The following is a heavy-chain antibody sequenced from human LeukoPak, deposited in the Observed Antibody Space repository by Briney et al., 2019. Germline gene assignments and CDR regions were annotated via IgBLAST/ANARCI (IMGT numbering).Heavy chain of an antibody. J-gene: IGHJ4*02. V-gene: IGHV3-7*01. CDR3: SNGIYRDSY. D-gene: IGHD1-26*01. CDR2: IAQDGAEA. Sequence: SGGSLRLSCEASGFTFTSYWMAWVRQAPRKGLEWVANIAQDGAEAVYADSVRGRFSISRDNAKNSLYLQMNNLRAEDTAVYYCSNGIYRDSYWGQGTQVTVSS. CDR1: GFTFTSYW.